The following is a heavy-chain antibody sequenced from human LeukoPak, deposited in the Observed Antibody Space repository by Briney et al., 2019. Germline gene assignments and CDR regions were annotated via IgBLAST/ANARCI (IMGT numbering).Heavy chain of an antibody. CDR2: ISYDGSNK. Sequence: GRSLRLSCAASGFTFSSYAMHWVRQAPGKGLEWVAVISYDGSNKYYADSVKGRFTISRDNSKNTLYLQMNSLRAEDTAVYYCARVDIVATRHFPFDPWGQGTLVTVSS. D-gene: IGHD5-12*01. CDR3: ARVDIVATRHFPFDP. V-gene: IGHV3-30-3*01. J-gene: IGHJ5*02. CDR1: GFTFSSYA.